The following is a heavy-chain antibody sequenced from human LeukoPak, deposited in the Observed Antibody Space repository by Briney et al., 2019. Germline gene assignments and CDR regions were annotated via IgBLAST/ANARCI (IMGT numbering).Heavy chain of an antibody. J-gene: IGHJ3*02. CDR2: ISDSADST. CDR1: GFTFSNYA. V-gene: IGHV3-23*01. D-gene: IGHD3-10*01. Sequence: HPGGSLRLSCAASGFTFSNYAIGWVRQAPGKGLEWVSGISDSADSTYYLDSVKGRFTISRDNSKNTLYLQMNSLRAEDTAVYYCARARAMVRGGPGAFDIWGQGTMVTVSS. CDR3: ARARAMVRGGPGAFDI.